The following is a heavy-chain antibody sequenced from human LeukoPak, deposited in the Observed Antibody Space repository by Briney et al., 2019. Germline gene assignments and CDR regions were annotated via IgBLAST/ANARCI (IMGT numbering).Heavy chain of an antibody. CDR3: ARLPRYCSSTSCFSVDY. J-gene: IGHJ4*02. CDR1: GFTVSSNY. CDR2: IYSGGST. D-gene: IGHD2-2*01. Sequence: PGGSLRLSCAASGFTVSSNYMSWVRQAPGKGLEWVSVIYSGGSTYYADSVKGRFTISRDNSKNTLYLQMNSLRAEDTAAYYCARLPRYCSSTSCFSVDYWGQGTLVTVSS. V-gene: IGHV3-66*02.